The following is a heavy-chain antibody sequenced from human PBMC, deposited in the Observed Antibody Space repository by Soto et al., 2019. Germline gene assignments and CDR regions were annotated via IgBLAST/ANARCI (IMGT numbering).Heavy chain of an antibody. V-gene: IGHV4-4*02. CDR3: ARSPSSSWYGGGAFDI. D-gene: IGHD6-13*01. Sequence: QVQLQESGPGLVKPSGTLSLTCTVSGGSTSSSNWWSWVRQPPGKGLEWIGEIYHSGSTNYNPSLQSRVTISVDKSEYQFSLKMRSVTAADTAVYYCARSPSSSWYGGGAFDIWGQGTMVTVSS. CDR2: IYHSGST. CDR1: GGSTSSSNW. J-gene: IGHJ3*02.